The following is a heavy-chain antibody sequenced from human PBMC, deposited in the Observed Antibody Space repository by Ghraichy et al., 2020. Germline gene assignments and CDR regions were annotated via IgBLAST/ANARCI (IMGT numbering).Heavy chain of an antibody. J-gene: IGHJ6*02. CDR2: ISWNSGSI. CDR3: AKDVGSYYYYGMDV. D-gene: IGHD1-26*01. CDR1: GFTFDDYA. Sequence: LTCAASGFTFDDYAMHWVRQAPGKGLEWVSGISWNSGSIGYADSVKGRFTISRDNAKNSLYLQMNSLRAEDTALYYCAKDVGSYYYYGMDVWGQGTTVTVSS. V-gene: IGHV3-9*01.